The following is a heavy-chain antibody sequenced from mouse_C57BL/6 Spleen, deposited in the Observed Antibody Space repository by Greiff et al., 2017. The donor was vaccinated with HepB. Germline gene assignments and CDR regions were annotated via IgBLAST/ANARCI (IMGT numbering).Heavy chain of an antibody. CDR1: GYTFTSYW. V-gene: IGHV1-64*01. D-gene: IGHD2-4*01. CDR3: ARDYDYDMSLFAY. Sequence: VQLQQPGAELVKPGASVKLSCKASGYTFTSYWMHWVKQRPGQGLEWIGMIHPNSGSTNYNEKFKSKATLTVDKASSTAYMQLSSLTSEDSAVYYGARDYDYDMSLFAYWGQGTLVTVSA. J-gene: IGHJ3*01. CDR2: IHPNSGST.